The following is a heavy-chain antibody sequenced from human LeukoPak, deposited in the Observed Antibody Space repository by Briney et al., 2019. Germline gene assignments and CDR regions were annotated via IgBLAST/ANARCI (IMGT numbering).Heavy chain of an antibody. CDR2: ISWDGGST. J-gene: IGHJ3*02. CDR3: AKGQSGGGYGAFDI. CDR1: GFTFTTYW. D-gene: IGHD3-22*01. V-gene: IGHV3-43D*03. Sequence: PGESLRLSCAASGFTFTTYWMSWVRQAPGKGLEWVSLISWDGGSTYYADSVKGRFTISRDNSKNSLYLQMNSLRAEDTALYYCAKGQSGGGYGAFDIWGQGTMVTVSS.